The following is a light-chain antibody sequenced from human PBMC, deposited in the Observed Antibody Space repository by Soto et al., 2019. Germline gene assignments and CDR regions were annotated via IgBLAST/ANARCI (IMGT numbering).Light chain of an antibody. V-gene: IGLV1-51*02. CDR1: SSNIGNNY. J-gene: IGLJ2*01. CDR2: ENN. Sequence: QSVLTQPPSVSVAPGQKVTISCSGSSSNIGNNYVSWYQQLPGTAPKLLIYENNKRPSGIPDRFSGSKSGTSATLGITGLQTGDEADYYCGTWDSSLSASVFGGGTKVTVL. CDR3: GTWDSSLSASV.